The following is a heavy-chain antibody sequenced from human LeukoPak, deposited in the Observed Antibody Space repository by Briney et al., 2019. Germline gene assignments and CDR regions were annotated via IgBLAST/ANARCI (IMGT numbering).Heavy chain of an antibody. CDR2: IYYSGST. Sequence: PSETLSLTCTVSGGSISSSSYYWGWIRQPPVKGLEWIGSIYYSGSTYYNPSLKSRVTISVDTSKNQFSLKLSSVTAADTAVYYCARRRRIAVAGEGWFDPWGQGTLVTVSS. V-gene: IGHV4-39*01. CDR1: GGSISSSSYY. J-gene: IGHJ5*02. CDR3: ARRRRIAVAGEGWFDP. D-gene: IGHD6-19*01.